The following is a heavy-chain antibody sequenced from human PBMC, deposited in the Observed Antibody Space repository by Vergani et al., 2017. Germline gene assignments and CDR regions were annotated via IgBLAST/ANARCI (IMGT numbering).Heavy chain of an antibody. J-gene: IGHJ6*02. CDR2: IIPIFGTA. Sequence: QVQLVQSGAEVKKPGSSVKVSCKASGGTFSSYAISWVRQAPGQGLEWMGGIIPIFGTANYAQKFQGRVTITADESTSTAYMELSSLRSEDTAVYYCARDSRRWYYDSSGYYFPYYYYGMDVWGQGTTVTVSS. CDR3: ARDSRRWYYDSSGYYFPYYYYGMDV. V-gene: IGHV1-69*01. D-gene: IGHD3-22*01. CDR1: GGTFSSYA.